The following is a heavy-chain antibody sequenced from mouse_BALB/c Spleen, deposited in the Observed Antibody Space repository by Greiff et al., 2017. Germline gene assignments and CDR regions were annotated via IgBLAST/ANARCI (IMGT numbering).Heavy chain of an antibody. Sequence: QVQLQQSGAELVRPGSSVKISCKASGYAFSSYWMNWVKQRPGQGLEWIGQIYPGDGDTNYNGKFKGKATLTADKSSSTAYMQLSSLTSEDSAVYFCARGDWFAYWGQGTLVTVSA. J-gene: IGHJ3*01. CDR3: ARGDWFAY. V-gene: IGHV1-80*01. CDR2: IYPGDGDT. CDR1: GYAFSSYW.